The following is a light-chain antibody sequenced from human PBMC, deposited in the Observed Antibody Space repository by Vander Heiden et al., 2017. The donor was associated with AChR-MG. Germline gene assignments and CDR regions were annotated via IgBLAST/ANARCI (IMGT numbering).Light chain of an antibody. CDR1: QTVTSNY. J-gene: IGKJ3*01. V-gene: IGKV3-20*01. Sequence: EIVLTQSPGTLSLSPGESATLSCRASQTVTSNYLAWYQQKPGQAPRLLIHGASSRATGIPDRFSGSGSGTDFTLTISRLEPEDFAVYYCQQFGSSPLTFGPGTKVDIK. CDR3: QQFGSSPLT. CDR2: GAS.